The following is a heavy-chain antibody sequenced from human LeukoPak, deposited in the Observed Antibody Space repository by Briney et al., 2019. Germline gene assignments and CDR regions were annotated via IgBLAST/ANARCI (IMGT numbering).Heavy chain of an antibody. CDR3: ARDLDY. V-gene: IGHV4-4*07. CDR1: GGSFSGYY. Sequence: PSETLSLTCAVYGGSFSGYYWSWIRQPPGKGLEWIGRIYTSGSTNYNPSLKSRVTMSVDTSKNQFSLKLSSVTAADTAVYYCARDLDYWGQGTLVTVSS. CDR2: IYTSGST. J-gene: IGHJ4*02.